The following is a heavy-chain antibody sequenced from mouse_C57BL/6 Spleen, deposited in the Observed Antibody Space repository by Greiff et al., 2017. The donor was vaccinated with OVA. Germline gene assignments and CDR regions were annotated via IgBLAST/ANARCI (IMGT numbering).Heavy chain of an antibody. CDR3: ARYDYAFDY. CDR1: GYSITSGYD. Sequence: EVLLLESGPGMVKPSQSLSLTCTVTGYSITSGYDWHWIRHFPGNKLEWMGYISYSGSTNYNPSLKSRISITHDTSKNHFFLKLNSATTEDTATYYCARYDYAFDYWGKGTTLTVSS. CDR2: ISYSGST. D-gene: IGHD2-4*01. J-gene: IGHJ2*01. V-gene: IGHV3-1*01.